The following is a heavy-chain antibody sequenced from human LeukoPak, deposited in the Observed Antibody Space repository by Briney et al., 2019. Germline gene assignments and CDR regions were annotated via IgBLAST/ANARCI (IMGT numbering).Heavy chain of an antibody. CDR2: FEPEDGET. CDR1: GSSVTELT. Sequence: ASVKVSCKVSGSSVTELTMYWVRQAPGKGLEWMGGFEPEDGETIYAPRFQGRVTITTDESTSTAYMELSSLRSEDTAVYYCARRDIVVVPAAIYSDAFDIWGQGTMVTVSS. CDR3: ARRDIVVVPAAIYSDAFDI. D-gene: IGHD2-2*02. V-gene: IGHV1-24*01. J-gene: IGHJ3*02.